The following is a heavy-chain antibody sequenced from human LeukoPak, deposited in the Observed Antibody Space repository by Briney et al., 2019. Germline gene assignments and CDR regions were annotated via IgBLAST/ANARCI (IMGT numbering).Heavy chain of an antibody. D-gene: IGHD6-13*01. CDR2: ISTTGDRI. CDR3: ARGKGYFDY. V-gene: IGHV3-48*03. CDR1: GFTFSSYE. Sequence: PGGSLRLSCVASGFTFSSYEMNWVRQAPGKGLEWISYISTTGDRIQYADSVKGRFTISRDNAKNSLYLQMNSLRAEDTAVYYCARGKGYFDYWGQGTLVTVSS. J-gene: IGHJ4*02.